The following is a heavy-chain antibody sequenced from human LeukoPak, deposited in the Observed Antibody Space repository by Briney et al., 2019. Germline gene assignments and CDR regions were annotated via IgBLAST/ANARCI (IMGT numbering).Heavy chain of an antibody. D-gene: IGHD6-19*01. J-gene: IGHJ6*03. CDR2: ISSSSSTI. Sequence: GGSLRLSWAASGFTFSSYSMNWVRQAPGKGLEWVSYISSSSSTIYYADSVKGRFAISRDNAKNSLYLQMNSLRAEDTAVYYCARVSSSGWYDYYYMDVWGKGTTVTVSS. V-gene: IGHV3-48*01. CDR1: GFTFSSYS. CDR3: ARVSSSGWYDYYYMDV.